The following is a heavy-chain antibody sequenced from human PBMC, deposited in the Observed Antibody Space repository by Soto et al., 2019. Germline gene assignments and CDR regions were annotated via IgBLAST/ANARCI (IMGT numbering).Heavy chain of an antibody. Sequence: QVVLVQSGAEVKNPGSSVKVSCKASGGTFGRNAINWVRQAPGQGFEWMCGIIPMFDTANHAQKFRDRIMITADESTNTAYLELKDLRSEDTAIYYCARPQGSGWRFNALDFWGQGTMVTVSS. CDR1: GGTFGRNA. CDR2: IIPMFDTA. CDR3: ARPQGSGWRFNALDF. V-gene: IGHV1-69*01. J-gene: IGHJ3*01. D-gene: IGHD6-19*01.